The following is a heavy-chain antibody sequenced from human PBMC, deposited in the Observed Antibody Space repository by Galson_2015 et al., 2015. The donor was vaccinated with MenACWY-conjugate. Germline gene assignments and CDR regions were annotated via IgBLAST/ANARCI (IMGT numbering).Heavy chain of an antibody. V-gene: IGHV3-48*01. CDR3: ARDSRVGAPGTELDY. CDR2: ITSSSTTI. CDR1: GFTFSSYS. D-gene: IGHD6-13*01. J-gene: IGHJ4*02. Sequence: SLRLSCAASGFTFSSYSMNWVRQAPGKGLEWVSYITSSSTTIYYADSVKGRFTISRDNAKNSLYLQMNSLRAEDTAVYYCARDSRVGAPGTELDYWGQGTLLTVSS.